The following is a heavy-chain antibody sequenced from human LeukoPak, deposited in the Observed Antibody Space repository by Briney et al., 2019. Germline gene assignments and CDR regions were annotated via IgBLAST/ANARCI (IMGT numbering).Heavy chain of an antibody. V-gene: IGHV1-3*01. Sequence: FQGRVTITRDTSASTAYMELSSLRSEDTAVYYCARTTNYYDSSGYLYWGQGTLVTVSS. CDR3: ARTTNYYDSSGYLY. D-gene: IGHD3-22*01. J-gene: IGHJ4*02.